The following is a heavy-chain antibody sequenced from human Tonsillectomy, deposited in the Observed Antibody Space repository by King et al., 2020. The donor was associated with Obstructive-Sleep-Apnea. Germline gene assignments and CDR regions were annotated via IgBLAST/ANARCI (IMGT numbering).Heavy chain of an antibody. D-gene: IGHD2-2*01. CDR3: VRDRTSCNWGLDAFDI. CDR2: IFYSGST. CDR1: GGSISSSSYY. V-gene: IGHV4-39*07. Sequence: QMQESGPGLVKPSETLSLTCTVSGGSISSSSYYWAWIRQPPGKGLEWIGSIFYSGSTYYNPSLKSRVTISVDTSKNQFSLKLSSVTAADTAVYYCVRDRTSCNWGLDAFDIWGQGTMVTVSS. J-gene: IGHJ3*02.